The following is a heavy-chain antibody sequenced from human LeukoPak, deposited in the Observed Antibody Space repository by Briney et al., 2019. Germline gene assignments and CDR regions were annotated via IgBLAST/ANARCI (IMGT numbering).Heavy chain of an antibody. D-gene: IGHD5-12*01. V-gene: IGHV5-51*01. J-gene: IGHJ4*02. CDR1: GYSFTHYW. CDR3: ASSSNSGYEFFDY. CDR2: IYPGDSDT. Sequence: GESLKISCKGSGYSFTHYWIDWVRQMPGKGPEWMGIIYPGDSDTRYSPSFQGQVTISADKSISTAYLQWSSLKASDTAVYYCASSSNSGYEFFDYWGQGTLVTVSS.